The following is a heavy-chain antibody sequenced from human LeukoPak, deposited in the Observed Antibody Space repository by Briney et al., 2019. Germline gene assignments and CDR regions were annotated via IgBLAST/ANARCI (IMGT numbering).Heavy chain of an antibody. V-gene: IGHV3-23*01. Sequence: PGGSLRLSCAASGFSFSSYAMSWVRQAPGQGLGWVSTISGSFTTYYTDSVKGRFTISRDNSKNTLYLQMNSLRAEDTAVYYCAKENLTSLFDYWGQGTLVTVSS. CDR1: GFSFSSYA. J-gene: IGHJ4*02. D-gene: IGHD3-9*01. CDR3: AKENLTSLFDY. CDR2: ISGSFTT.